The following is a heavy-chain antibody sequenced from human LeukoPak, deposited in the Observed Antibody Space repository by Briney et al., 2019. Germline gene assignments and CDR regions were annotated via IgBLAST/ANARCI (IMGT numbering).Heavy chain of an antibody. CDR2: IYSGGNT. CDR1: GFTVSSNY. J-gene: IGHJ5*02. Sequence: GGSLRLSCVASGFTVSSNYMSWVRQAPGKGLEWVSVIYSGGNTYYADSVKGRFTIFRDNSKNTLYLQMNSLRAEDTAVYYCAKKRGDYGGANWFDPWGQGTLVTVSS. D-gene: IGHD4-23*01. V-gene: IGHV3-66*01. CDR3: AKKRGDYGGANWFDP.